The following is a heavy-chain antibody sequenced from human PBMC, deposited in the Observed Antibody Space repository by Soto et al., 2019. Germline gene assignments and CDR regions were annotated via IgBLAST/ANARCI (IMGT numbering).Heavy chain of an antibody. CDR1: GGSISSNNW. J-gene: IGHJ4*02. CDR3: AGRRDGSGSLDY. D-gene: IGHD3-10*01. CDR2: IYHSGST. V-gene: IGHV4-4*02. Sequence: QVHLQESGPGLVKPSGTLSLTCAVSGGSISSNNWWIWVRQPPGKGLEWIGEIYHSGSTGYNPSFKSRGTISVDKSKNQCSLKLSFVTAADTAVYYCAGRRDGSGSLDYWGQGTLRTVSS.